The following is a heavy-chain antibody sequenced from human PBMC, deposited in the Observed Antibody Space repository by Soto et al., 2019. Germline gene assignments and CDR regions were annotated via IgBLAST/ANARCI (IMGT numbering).Heavy chain of an antibody. D-gene: IGHD1-1*01. CDR2: INHSGST. CDR3: ATANWSHHYFDP. CDR1: GGSFSGYY. V-gene: IGHV4-34*01. J-gene: IGHJ5*02. Sequence: ASETLSLTCAVYGGSFSGYYWTWLRQPPVKGLEWIGEINHSGSTNYNPSLKSRVTISVDTSKNQFSLKVTSVTAADTAVYYCATANWSHHYFDPWGQGTLVTVSS.